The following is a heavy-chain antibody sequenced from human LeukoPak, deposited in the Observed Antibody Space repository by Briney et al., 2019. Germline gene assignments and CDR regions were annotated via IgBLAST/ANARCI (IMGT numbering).Heavy chain of an antibody. J-gene: IGHJ4*02. CDR1: GFTFSTFS. D-gene: IGHD2-2*01. Sequence: GGSLRLSCAASGFTFSTFSMNWVRQAPGKGLEWVSSISKGSGYIYYADSVKGRFTLLRDNAKNSLYLQMNSLRAEDTAIYYCTKDWGTTGPYDYWGQGTLVTVSS. CDR3: TKDWGTTGPYDY. CDR2: ISKGSGYI. V-gene: IGHV3-21*01.